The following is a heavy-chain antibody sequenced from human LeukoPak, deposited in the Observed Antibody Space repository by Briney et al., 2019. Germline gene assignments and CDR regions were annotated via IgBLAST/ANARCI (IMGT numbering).Heavy chain of an antibody. J-gene: IGHJ4*02. CDR3: AHMMGYEADFDY. D-gene: IGHD5-12*01. CDR1: GFSLSTSGVG. Sequence: SGPTLVKPTQPLTLTCTFSGFSLSTSGVGVGWIRQPPGKALEWLALPYWDDDKRYSPSLKSRLTITKDTSKNQVVLTMTNMDPVDTATYYCAHMMGYEADFDYWGQGTLVTVSS. CDR2: PYWDDDK. V-gene: IGHV2-5*02.